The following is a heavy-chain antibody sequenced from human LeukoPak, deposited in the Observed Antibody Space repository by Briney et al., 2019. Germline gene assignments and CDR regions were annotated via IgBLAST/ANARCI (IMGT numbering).Heavy chain of an antibody. D-gene: IGHD2-2*01. CDR3: ARGVGRPAPIWEGFDY. J-gene: IGHJ4*02. V-gene: IGHV4-34*01. Sequence: SETLSLTCAVYGGSFSGYYWSWIRQPPGKGLEWIGEINHSGSTNYNPSLKSRVTISVDTSKNQFSLKLSSVTAADTAVYYCARGVGRPAPIWEGFDYWGQGTLVTVSS. CDR1: GGSFSGYY. CDR2: INHSGST.